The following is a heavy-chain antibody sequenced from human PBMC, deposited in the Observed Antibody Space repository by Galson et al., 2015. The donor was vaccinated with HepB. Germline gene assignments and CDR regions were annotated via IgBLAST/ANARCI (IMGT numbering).Heavy chain of an antibody. CDR3: ARSSGNYLYFAY. Sequence: SLRLSCAASGFTVSTNYMSWVRQAPGKGLEWVSVLYSSGITYYADSVRGRFTISRDDSKNTLYLQMNSLRAEDTAVYYCARSSGNYLYFAYGGQGTLVTVSS. D-gene: IGHD3-22*01. CDR1: GFTVSTNY. V-gene: IGHV3-66*01. CDR2: LYSSGIT. J-gene: IGHJ4*02.